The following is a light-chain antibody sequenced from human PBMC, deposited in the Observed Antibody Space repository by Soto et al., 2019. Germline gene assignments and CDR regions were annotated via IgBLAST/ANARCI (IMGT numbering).Light chain of an antibody. V-gene: IGKV3-20*01. CDR2: GAS. Sequence: ELVLTQSPGTLSLSPGERATLSCRASQSVSSSYLAWYQQNRGQAPRLLIYGASSRAPGIPDRFGGSGSGTDFTLTISRLEPEDFAVYYCRQYGSSRWTFGQGTKV. J-gene: IGKJ1*01. CDR3: RQYGSSRWT. CDR1: QSVSSSY.